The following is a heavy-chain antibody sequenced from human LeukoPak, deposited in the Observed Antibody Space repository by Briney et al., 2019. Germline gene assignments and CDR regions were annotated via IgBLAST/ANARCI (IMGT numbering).Heavy chain of an antibody. CDR1: GFTFSTYA. CDR3: AKANWDDEYIFTN. Sequence: GGSLRLSCAASGFTFSTYAMCWGRQAPGKGLEWVSAISGSAGRTYYADSVKGRFTISRDNSKNTLYLQMNSLRAEDTAVYYCAKANWDDEYIFTNWGQGTLVTVSS. V-gene: IGHV3-23*01. CDR2: ISGSAGRT. D-gene: IGHD1-1*01. J-gene: IGHJ4*02.